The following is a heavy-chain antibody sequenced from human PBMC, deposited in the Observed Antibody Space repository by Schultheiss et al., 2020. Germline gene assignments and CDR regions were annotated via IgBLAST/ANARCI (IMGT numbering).Heavy chain of an antibody. V-gene: IGHV3-23*01. CDR3: TKGYSDSSMFN. Sequence: GGSLRLSCAASGFTFSLYAMRWVRQAPGKGLEWVSYISGSGDTTYYADSVKGRFTISSDNSRNMLFLQMNNLRAEDTAVYYCTKGYSDSSMFNWGQGTLVTGYS. CDR2: ISGSGDTT. CDR1: GFTFSLYA. J-gene: IGHJ4*02. D-gene: IGHD2-2*02.